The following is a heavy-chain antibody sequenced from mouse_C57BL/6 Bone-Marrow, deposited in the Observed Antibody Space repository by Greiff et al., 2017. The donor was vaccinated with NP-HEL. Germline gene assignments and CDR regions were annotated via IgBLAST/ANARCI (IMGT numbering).Heavy chain of an antibody. CDR3: AREDMDY. CDR2: ILDAGSYT. Sequence: EVILVESGGGLVNPGGSLKLSSAASDFTFRISAMSWFRHTPEQTLYCFATILDAGSYTYYPDNVKGRFTISRDNAKNNLYLQMSHLKSEDTAMYYCAREDMDYWGQGTSVTVSS. J-gene: IGHJ4*01. V-gene: IGHV5-4*01. CDR1: DFTFRISA.